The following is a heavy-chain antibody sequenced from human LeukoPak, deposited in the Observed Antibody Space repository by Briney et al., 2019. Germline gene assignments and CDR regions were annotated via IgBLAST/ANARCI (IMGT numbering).Heavy chain of an antibody. CDR3: AREVHDILTGYYSDY. D-gene: IGHD3-9*01. CDR2: IYSGGST. Sequence: GGSLRLSCAASGFTVSSNYMSWVRQAPGKGLEWVSVIYSGGSTYCADSVKGRFTISRDNSKNTLYLQMNSLRAEDTAVYYCAREVHDILTGYYSDYWGQGTLVTVSS. J-gene: IGHJ4*02. V-gene: IGHV3-53*01. CDR1: GFTVSSNY.